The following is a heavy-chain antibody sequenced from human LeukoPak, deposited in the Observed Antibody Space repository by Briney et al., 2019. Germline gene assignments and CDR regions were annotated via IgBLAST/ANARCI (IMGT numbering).Heavy chain of an antibody. CDR1: GFTLSSYE. CDR3: ARDPPMYYYDSSGYWQYYFDY. V-gene: IGHV3-48*03. J-gene: IGHJ4*02. D-gene: IGHD3-22*01. CDR2: INNNGSTK. Sequence: GRSLRLSCAPTGFTLSSYEMNWVSQPPRKGLEWVAYINNNGSTKYYANSVKGRFTISRDNAKNSLYLQMNSLRAEDTAVYYCARDPPMYYYDSSGYWQYYFDYWGQGTLVTVSS.